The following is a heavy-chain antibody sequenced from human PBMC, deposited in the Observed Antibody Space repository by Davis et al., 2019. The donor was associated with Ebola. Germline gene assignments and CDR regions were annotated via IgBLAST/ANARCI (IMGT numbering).Heavy chain of an antibody. V-gene: IGHV3-48*02. J-gene: IGHJ6*02. Sequence: PGGSLRLSCAASGFTLSANTMDWVRQAPGKGLEWVSYIISSTSGTTTVYYADSVKGRFTVSRDDARNSLSLQMNSLRDDDTAIYYCAREGIITSGLDVWGQGTTVTVSS. CDR2: IISSTSGTTTV. CDR1: GFTLSANT. CDR3: AREGIITSGLDV. D-gene: IGHD1-14*01.